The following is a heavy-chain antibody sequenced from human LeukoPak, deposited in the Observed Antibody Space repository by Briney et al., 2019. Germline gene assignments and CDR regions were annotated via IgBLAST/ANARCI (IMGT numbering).Heavy chain of an antibody. Sequence: VASVKVSCKASGYTFSSYGISWVRQAPGLGLEWMGWTSYNGNTNYAQKFQDRVTMTTDTSTTTAYMELRSLESDDTAVYYCARHSGSGWQALGYWGQGTLVTVSS. V-gene: IGHV1-18*04. CDR1: GYTFSSYG. D-gene: IGHD6-19*01. CDR3: ARHSGSGWQALGY. J-gene: IGHJ4*02. CDR2: TSYNGNT.